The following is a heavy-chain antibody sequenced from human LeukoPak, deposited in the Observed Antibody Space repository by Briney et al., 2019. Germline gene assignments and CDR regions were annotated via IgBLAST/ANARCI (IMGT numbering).Heavy chain of an antibody. CDR2: ISGSGVST. V-gene: IGHV3-23*01. CDR3: AKYTPANYYGSGSIFDY. D-gene: IGHD3-10*01. Sequence: PGGSLSPSCEAPESTFSIYAMSWVRQAPGKGLEGVSAISGSGVSTYYADSVKGRFTISRDNSKDTLYLQMSNLRAEDTAVYYCAKYTPANYYGSGSIFDYWGQGTLVTVSS. CDR1: ESTFSIYA. J-gene: IGHJ4*02.